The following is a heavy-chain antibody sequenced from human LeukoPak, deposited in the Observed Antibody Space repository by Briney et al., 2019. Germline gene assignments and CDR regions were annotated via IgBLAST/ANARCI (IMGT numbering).Heavy chain of an antibody. V-gene: IGHV4-39*01. CDR2: IYYSGRT. J-gene: IGHJ4*02. Sequence: SETLSLTCTVSGDSITSSIYYWGWIRQPPGKGLEWIGSIYYSGRTYYNPSLKSRVTISVDTSKNQFSLKLSSVTAADTAVYYCAGSSSSWYQVYWGQGTLVTVSS. CDR3: AGSSSSWYQVY. D-gene: IGHD6-13*01. CDR1: GDSITSSIYY.